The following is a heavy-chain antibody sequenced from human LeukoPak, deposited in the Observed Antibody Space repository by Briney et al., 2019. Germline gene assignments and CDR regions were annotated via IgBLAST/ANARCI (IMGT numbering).Heavy chain of an antibody. CDR1: GGSITTVNYF. V-gene: IGHV4-39*07. CDR2: IYYSGST. J-gene: IGHJ4*02. D-gene: IGHD5-18*01. CDR3: ARGFEYNYRYTFGY. Sequence: SETLSLTCTVSGGSITTVNYFWGWIRQPPGKGLEWIGSIYYSGSTYYNPSLKSRVIISVDTSKNQFSLKLSSVTAADTAVYYCARGFEYNYRYTFGYWGQGTLVTVSS.